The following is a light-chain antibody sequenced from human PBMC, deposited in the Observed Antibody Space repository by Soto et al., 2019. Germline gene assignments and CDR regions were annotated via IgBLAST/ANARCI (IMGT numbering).Light chain of an antibody. CDR1: SSDVGGYNY. CDR3: SSYAGSNNPYV. CDR2: EVS. V-gene: IGLV2-8*01. J-gene: IGLJ1*01. Sequence: QSALTQPPSASGSPGQSVTISRTGTSSDVGGYNYVSWYQQHPGKAPKLMIYEVSKRPPGVPDRFSGSKSGNTASLTVSGLQAEDEADYYCSSYAGSNNPYVFGTGTKLTVL.